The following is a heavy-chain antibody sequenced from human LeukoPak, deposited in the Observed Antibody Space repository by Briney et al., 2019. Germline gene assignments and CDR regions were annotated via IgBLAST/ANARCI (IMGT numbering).Heavy chain of an antibody. J-gene: IGHJ4*02. CDR1: GGSVSSGSHY. V-gene: IGHV4-61*01. CDR3: AREIATSGGNSRALDY. CDR2: IYYSGST. D-gene: IGHD4-23*01. Sequence: SETLSLTCTVSGGSVSSGSHYWSWIRQPPGKGLEWIGYIYYSGSTNYNPSLKSRVTISVDTSKNQFSLKLSSVTAADTAVYYCAREIATSGGNSRALDYWGQGTLVTVSS.